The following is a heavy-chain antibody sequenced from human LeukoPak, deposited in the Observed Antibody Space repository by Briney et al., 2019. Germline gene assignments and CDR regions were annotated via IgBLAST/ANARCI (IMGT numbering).Heavy chain of an antibody. Sequence: ASVKVSCKASGYTFTSYGISWVRQAPGQGLEYMGWINPNTGGTNYAQKFQGRVTMTRGTSTSTAYMELSSLTSDDTAVYYCTRTPVDGDFWGQGTLVTVSS. V-gene: IGHV1-2*02. J-gene: IGHJ4*02. D-gene: IGHD5-12*01. CDR2: INPNTGGT. CDR3: TRTPVDGDF. CDR1: GYTFTSYG.